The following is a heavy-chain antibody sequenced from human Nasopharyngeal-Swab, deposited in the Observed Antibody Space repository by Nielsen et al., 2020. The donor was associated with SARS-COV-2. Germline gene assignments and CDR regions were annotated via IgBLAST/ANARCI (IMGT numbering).Heavy chain of an antibody. V-gene: IGHV3-33*01. J-gene: IGHJ4*02. CDR3: ARDSTEMYAGSGPPSY. D-gene: IGHD3-10*01. CDR2: IWYDGSNE. Sequence: WIRQPPGKGLEWVAVIWYDGSNEFYADSVKGRFTISRDNSNNTLYLHMNSLRAEDTAVYYCARDSTEMYAGSGPPSYWGQGTLVTVSS.